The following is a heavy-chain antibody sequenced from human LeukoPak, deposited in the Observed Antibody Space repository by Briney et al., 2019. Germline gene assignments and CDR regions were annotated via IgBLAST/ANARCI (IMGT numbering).Heavy chain of an antibody. CDR1: GFIFSSYW. D-gene: IGHD3-22*01. CDR3: ARDINYYDSSGYYKDY. V-gene: IGHV3-74*01. Sequence: PGGSLRLSCAASGFIFSSYWMHWVRQAPGKGLVWVSRINSDGSSTSYADSVKGRFTVSRDNAKNTLYLQMNSLGAEDTAVYYCARDINYYDSSGYYKDYWGQGTLVTVSS. J-gene: IGHJ4*02. CDR2: INSDGSST.